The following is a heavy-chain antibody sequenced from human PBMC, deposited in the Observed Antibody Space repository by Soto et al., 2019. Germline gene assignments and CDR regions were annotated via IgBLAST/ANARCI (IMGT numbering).Heavy chain of an antibody. V-gene: IGHV3-74*01. D-gene: IGHD3-10*01. J-gene: IGHJ3*02. CDR3: VRDRGYPDSFDI. CDR2: INSDGTTI. Sequence: PGGSLRLSCAASGFTFSSYSMNWVRQAPGKGLVWVSHINSDGTTIVYADSVKGRFTISRDNAKNTLYLQMNSLRVEDTAVYFCVRDRGYPDSFDIWGPGTLVTVSS. CDR1: GFTFSSYS.